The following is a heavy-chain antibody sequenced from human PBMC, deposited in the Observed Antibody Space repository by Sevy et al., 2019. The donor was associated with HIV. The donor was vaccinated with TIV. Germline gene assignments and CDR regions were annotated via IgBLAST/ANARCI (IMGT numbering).Heavy chain of an antibody. CDR3: ANSSHMISFGGVIVQPDNWFDP. D-gene: IGHD3-16*02. J-gene: IGHJ5*02. CDR1: GYTFTGYF. V-gene: IGHV1-2*02. Sequence: ASVKVSCKASGYTFTGYFRHWVRQAPGQGLEWMGWINPNSGVTNYEQKFQGRVTMTRDTSISTAYMELSRLTSDDTAVYYCANSSHMISFGGVIVQPDNWFDPWGQGTLVTVSS. CDR2: INPNSGVT.